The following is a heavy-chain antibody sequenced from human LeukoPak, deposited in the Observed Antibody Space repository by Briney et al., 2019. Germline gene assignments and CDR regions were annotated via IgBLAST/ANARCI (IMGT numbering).Heavy chain of an antibody. CDR3: ARGSEPGWRYYDFWSGKESYYYYYYMDV. V-gene: IGHV1-18*04. CDR2: ISAYNGNT. D-gene: IGHD3-3*01. Sequence: GASVKVSCKASGYTFTGYYMHWVRQAPGQGLEWMGWISAYNGNTNYAQKLQGRVTMTTDTSTSTAYMELRSLRSDDTAVYYCARGSEPGWRYYDFWSGKESYYYYYYMDVWGKGTTVTVSS. CDR1: GYTFTGYY. J-gene: IGHJ6*03.